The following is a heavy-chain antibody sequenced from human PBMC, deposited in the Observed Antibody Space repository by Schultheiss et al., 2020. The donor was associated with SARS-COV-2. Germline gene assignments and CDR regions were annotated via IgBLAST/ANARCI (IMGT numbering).Heavy chain of an antibody. Sequence: SETLSLTCTVSGGSISSSSYYWGWIRQPPGKGLEWIGSIYDSGNTHYNPSLKSRVTISVDTSKGQFSLRLNSVTAADTAVYYCAREGTTVVTPGQYGMDVWGQGTTVTVSS. V-gene: IGHV4-39*07. CDR3: AREGTTVVTPGQYGMDV. CDR1: GGSISSSSYY. D-gene: IGHD4-23*01. CDR2: IYDSGNT. J-gene: IGHJ6*02.